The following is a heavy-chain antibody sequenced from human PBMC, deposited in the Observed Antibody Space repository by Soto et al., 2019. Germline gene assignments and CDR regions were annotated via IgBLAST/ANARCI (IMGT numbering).Heavy chain of an antibody. D-gene: IGHD3-10*01. Sequence: GESLKISCKGSGYSFTSYWISWVRQMPGKGLEWMGRIDPSDSYTNYSPSFQGHVTISADKSISTAYLQWSSLKASDTAMYYCARQGGYYYGSGFYYGMDVWGQGTTVTVSS. CDR3: ARQGGYYYGSGFYYGMDV. CDR1: GYSFTSYW. V-gene: IGHV5-10-1*01. J-gene: IGHJ6*02. CDR2: IDPSDSYT.